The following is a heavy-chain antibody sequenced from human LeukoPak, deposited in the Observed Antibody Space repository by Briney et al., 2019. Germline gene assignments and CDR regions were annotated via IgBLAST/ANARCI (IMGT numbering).Heavy chain of an antibody. J-gene: IGHJ4*02. Sequence: GASVKVSCKASGGTFSSYAISWVRQAPGQGLEWMGGIIPIFGTANYAQKFRGRVTITADESTSTAYMELSSLRSEDTAVYYCARKVGGGANYYFDYWGQGTLVTVSS. CDR3: ARKVGGGANYYFDY. V-gene: IGHV1-69*13. CDR2: IIPIFGTA. D-gene: IGHD1-26*01. CDR1: GGTFSSYA.